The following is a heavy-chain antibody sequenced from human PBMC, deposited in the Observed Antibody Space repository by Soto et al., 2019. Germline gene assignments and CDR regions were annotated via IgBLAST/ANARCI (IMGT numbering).Heavy chain of an antibody. CDR1: GFSFSDYY. Sequence: QVQLVESGGGVVKPGGSLRLSCVASGFSFSDYYLHWIRQAPGKGLEWVSYLSTSSSYTNYADSVKGRFTISRDNARNSLYLQMSSLRSDDKDVYYCARDRDSMIRGVYQHWGQGTLVIVS. V-gene: IGHV3-11*05. D-gene: IGHD3-10*01. CDR3: ARDRDSMIRGVYQH. CDR2: LSTSSSYT. J-gene: IGHJ1*01.